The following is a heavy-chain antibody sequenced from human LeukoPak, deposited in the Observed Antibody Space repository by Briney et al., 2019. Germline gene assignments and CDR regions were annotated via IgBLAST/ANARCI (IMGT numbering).Heavy chain of an antibody. CDR3: GRGAPGYSSGWYPTGFDY. Sequence: SETLSLTCAVYGGSFSGYYWSWIRQPPGKGLEWIGEINHSGSTNYNPSLKSRVTISVDTCKNEFSLKLSSVNAAETAVYYCGRGAPGYSSGWYPTGFDYWGQGTLVTVSS. J-gene: IGHJ4*02. CDR1: GGSFSGYY. V-gene: IGHV4-34*01. D-gene: IGHD6-19*01. CDR2: INHSGST.